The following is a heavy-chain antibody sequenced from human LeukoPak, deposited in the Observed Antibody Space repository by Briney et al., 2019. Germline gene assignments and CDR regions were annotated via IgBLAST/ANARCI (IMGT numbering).Heavy chain of an antibody. CDR3: ARLAYYDSGGYYYYFDY. Sequence: PSETLSFTCTVSGGSISSSSYYWRWIRQPPGKGLEWIGSSYYSGSTYYNPSLKSRVTISVDTSKNQFSLKLSSVTAADTAVYYCARLAYYDSGGYYYYFDYWGQGTPGRRLL. D-gene: IGHD3-22*01. J-gene: IGHJ4*02. V-gene: IGHV4-39*01. CDR2: SYYSGST. CDR1: GGSISSSSYY.